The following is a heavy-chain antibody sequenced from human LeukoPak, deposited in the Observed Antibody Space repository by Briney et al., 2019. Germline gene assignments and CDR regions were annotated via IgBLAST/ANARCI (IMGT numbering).Heavy chain of an antibody. J-gene: IGHJ4*02. D-gene: IGHD3-9*01. V-gene: IGHV3-23*01. CDR1: GFTLSDYY. CDR3: AKNGKDNYDMFFDY. Sequence: GGSLRLSCAASGFTLSDYYMDWVRQAPGKGLEWVSALGDNDGRTFYADSVKGRFTISRDNSKNTLYLQMNSLRAEDTAIYYCAKNGKDNYDMFFDYWGQGTLVTVSS. CDR2: LGDNDGRT.